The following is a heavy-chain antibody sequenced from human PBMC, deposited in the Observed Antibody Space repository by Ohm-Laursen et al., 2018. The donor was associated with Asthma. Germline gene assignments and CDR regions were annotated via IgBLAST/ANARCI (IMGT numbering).Heavy chain of an antibody. J-gene: IGHJ4*02. D-gene: IGHD5-12*01. CDR2: INPNSGGT. V-gene: IGHV1-2*06. CDR3: AREDIVATTNFDY. Sequence: SVKVSCKASGYTFTGYYMHWVRQAPGQGLEWMGRINPNSGGTNYAQKIQGRVTMTRDTSISTAYMELSRLRSDDTAVYYCAREDIVATTNFDYWGQGTLVTVSS. CDR1: GYTFTGYY.